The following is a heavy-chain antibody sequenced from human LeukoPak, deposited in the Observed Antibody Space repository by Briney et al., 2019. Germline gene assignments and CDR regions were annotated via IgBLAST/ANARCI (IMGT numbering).Heavy chain of an antibody. CDR2: ISSSSTTI. Sequence: GGSLRLSCAASGFTFRSYSMNWVRQVPGKGLEWVSYISSSSTTIYYADSVEGRFTISRDNAKNSLYLQMNSLRDEDTAVYYCARVFGYGDYGGWFDPWGQGTLVTVSS. CDR3: ARVFGYGDYGGWFDP. D-gene: IGHD4-17*01. V-gene: IGHV3-48*02. J-gene: IGHJ5*02. CDR1: GFTFRSYS.